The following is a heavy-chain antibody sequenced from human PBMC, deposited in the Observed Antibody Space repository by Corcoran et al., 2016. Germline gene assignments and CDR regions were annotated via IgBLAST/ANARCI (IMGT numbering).Heavy chain of an antibody. CDR2: IYYSGST. V-gene: IGHV4-39*01. Sequence: QLQLQESGPGLVKPSETLSLTCTVSGGSISSSSYYWGWIRQPPGKGLEWIGSIYYSGSTYYNPSLKGGVTIAVYTSKNQFSLKLSSVTAADTAVYYCASTSGGITIFGVVIYAFDIWGQGTMVTVSS. CDR3: ASTSGGITIFGVVIYAFDI. J-gene: IGHJ3*02. D-gene: IGHD3-3*01. CDR1: GGSISSSSYY.